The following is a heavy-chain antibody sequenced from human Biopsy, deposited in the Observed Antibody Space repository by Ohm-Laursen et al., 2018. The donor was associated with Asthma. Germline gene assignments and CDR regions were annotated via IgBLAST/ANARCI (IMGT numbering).Heavy chain of an antibody. CDR3: VRGSSSWHHGPFHYYYGLDV. D-gene: IGHD6-13*01. Sequence: SDTLSLTCSLSSGSGGYMRSGNYYWGWIRQPPGKGLEWIGSIYYSGTTYYNPSLEGRVTVSADTSKNQFSMKLTSVTAADTAVYYCVRGSSSWHHGPFHYYYGLDVWGQGTTATVPS. CDR1: SGSGGYMRSGNYY. CDR2: IYYSGTT. V-gene: IGHV4-39*01. J-gene: IGHJ6*02.